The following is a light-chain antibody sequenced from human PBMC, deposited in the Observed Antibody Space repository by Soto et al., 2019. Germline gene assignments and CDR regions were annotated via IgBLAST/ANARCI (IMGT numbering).Light chain of an antibody. CDR2: DAS. CDR3: QQYNSYSIT. Sequence: DIQMTQSPSTLSASVGDRVTITCRASQSISSRLAWYQQKPGEAPKLLIYDASSLESGVPSRFSGSGSGTEFTLTISSLQPDDFATYYCQQYNSYSITFGQGTRLEIK. J-gene: IGKJ5*01. CDR1: QSISSR. V-gene: IGKV1-5*01.